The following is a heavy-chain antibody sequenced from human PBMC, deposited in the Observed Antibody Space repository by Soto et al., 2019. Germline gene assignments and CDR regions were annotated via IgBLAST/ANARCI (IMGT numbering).Heavy chain of an antibody. D-gene: IGHD4-17*01. CDR3: ARTTAVPNTLRSRYFFDY. J-gene: IGHJ4*02. V-gene: IGHV4-61*01. CDR2: VYYSGTT. CDR1: GGSVNDKTYY. Sequence: SETLSLTCSVSGGSVNDKTYYWSWIRQPPGKRLEWIGYVYYSGTTNYNPSLKSRVTISVDLSKNRFSLRLSSVTTADTALYYCARTTAVPNTLRSRYFFDYWGQGTLVTVSS.